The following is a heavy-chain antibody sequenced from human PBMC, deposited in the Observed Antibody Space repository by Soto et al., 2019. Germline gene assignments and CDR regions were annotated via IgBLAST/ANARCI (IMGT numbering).Heavy chain of an antibody. CDR3: ASALYCISTSCQHGHYYYGMDV. Sequence: ASVKVSCKASGYTFTRYAMHWVRQAPGQRLEWMGWINVGNGNTKYSQKFQGRVTITRDTSASTAYMELSSLRSEDTAVYYCASALYCISTSCQHGHYYYGMDVWGQGTTVTVSS. CDR2: INVGNGNT. CDR1: GYTFTRYA. V-gene: IGHV1-3*01. J-gene: IGHJ6*02. D-gene: IGHD2-2*01.